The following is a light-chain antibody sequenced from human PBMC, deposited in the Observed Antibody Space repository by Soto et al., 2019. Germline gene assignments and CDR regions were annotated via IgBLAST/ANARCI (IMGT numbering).Light chain of an antibody. CDR3: QQSYSTPRT. CDR2: AAS. CDR1: QSISTY. J-gene: IGKJ5*01. Sequence: DIQMTQSPSSLSASVGDRVSITCRASQSISTYLNWYQQKPGKAPKLLLYAASSLQGGVPSRFSGSGAGTDFTLTISSLQPEDFATYYCQQSYSTPRTFGQGTRLEIK. V-gene: IGKV1-39*01.